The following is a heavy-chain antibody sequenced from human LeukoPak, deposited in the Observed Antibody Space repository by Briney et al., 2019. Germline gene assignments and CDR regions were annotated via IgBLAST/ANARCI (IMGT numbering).Heavy chain of an antibody. D-gene: IGHD2-21*02. CDR2: ISYDGSDK. J-gene: IGHJ4*02. Sequence: GGSLRLSCAASGFTFTSYGIHWVRQAPGKGLEWVAVISYDGSDKYYADSVKGRFTISRDNSKNTLYLQMNSLRAEDTAVYYCAKDISGGDCPDYWGQGTLVTVSS. CDR1: GFTFTSYG. V-gene: IGHV3-30*18. CDR3: AKDISGGDCPDY.